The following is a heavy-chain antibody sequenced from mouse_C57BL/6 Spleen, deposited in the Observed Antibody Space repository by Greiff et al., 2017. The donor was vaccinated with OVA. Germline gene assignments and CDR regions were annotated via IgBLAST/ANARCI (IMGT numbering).Heavy chain of an antibody. D-gene: IGHD3-3*01. CDR1: GYTFTSYW. CDR2: IDPSDSYT. Sequence: VQLQQSGPELVKPGASVKLSCKASGYTFTSYWMHWVKQRPGQGLEWIGEIDPSDSYTNYNQKFKGKSTLTVDKSSSTAYMQLSSLTSEDSAVYYCAREGLRGDYYFDYWGQGTTLTVSS. J-gene: IGHJ2*01. CDR3: AREGLRGDYYFDY. V-gene: IGHV1-69*01.